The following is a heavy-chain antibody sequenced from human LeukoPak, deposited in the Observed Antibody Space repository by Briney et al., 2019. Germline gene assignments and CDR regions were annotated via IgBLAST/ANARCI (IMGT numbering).Heavy chain of an antibody. D-gene: IGHD2-15*01. Sequence: GGSLRLSCAASGFTFRDYNMRWIRQAPGGGLEWVSSISRSGSTKYYADSVKGRFTISRDNAKNSLFLQMNSLRAEDTAVYYCARVLRYCSGGNCYCGGIGYMDVWGKGTTVTISS. J-gene: IGHJ6*03. CDR1: GFTFRDYN. CDR2: ISRSGSTK. V-gene: IGHV3-11*01. CDR3: ARVLRYCSGGNCYCGGIGYMDV.